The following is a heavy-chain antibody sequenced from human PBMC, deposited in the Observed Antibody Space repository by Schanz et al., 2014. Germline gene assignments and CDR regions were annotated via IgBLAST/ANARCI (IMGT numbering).Heavy chain of an antibody. Sequence: EVQLVESGGGLVQPGGSLRLTCLTSGFTFTDHAMSWVRQAPGKGLVWVSGISGGLGTDTFYADSVKGRFTISRDNAKNTVYLQMNSLRAEDTAVYYCARKTDSSGTGDYWGQGTLVTVSS. CDR3: ARKTDSSGTGDY. V-gene: IGHV3-23*04. CDR1: GFTFTDHA. CDR2: ISGGLGTDT. J-gene: IGHJ4*02. D-gene: IGHD6-19*01.